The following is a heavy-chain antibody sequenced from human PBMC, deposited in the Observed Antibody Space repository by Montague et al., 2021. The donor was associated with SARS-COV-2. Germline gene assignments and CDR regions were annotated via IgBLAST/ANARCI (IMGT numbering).Heavy chain of an antibody. CDR2: VYSSGTT. Sequence: SETLSLTCTVSSDSINSSYWGWIRQPPGKRLEWLGSVYSSGTTNYNPSLNSRIAISVDTSKNQFSLRLDSVTAADTAIYYCATLTQSNGDFWGQGALVTVS. CDR1: SDSINSSY. D-gene: IGHD4/OR15-4a*01. J-gene: IGHJ4*02. CDR3: ATLTQSNGDF. V-gene: IGHV4-4*08.